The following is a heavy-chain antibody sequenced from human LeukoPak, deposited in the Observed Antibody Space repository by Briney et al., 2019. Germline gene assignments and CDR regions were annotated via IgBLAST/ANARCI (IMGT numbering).Heavy chain of an antibody. CDR1: GYTFTSYE. V-gene: IGHV1-8*01. CDR3: ARGAEMATIIHYYYYMDV. Sequence: GASVKVSCKASGYTFTSYEINWVRQATGQGLEWMGWMNPNSGNTGYAQKFQGRVTMTRNTSISTAYMELSSLRSEDTAVYYCARGAEMATIIHYYYYMDVWGKGTTVTVSS. D-gene: IGHD5-24*01. CDR2: MNPNSGNT. J-gene: IGHJ6*03.